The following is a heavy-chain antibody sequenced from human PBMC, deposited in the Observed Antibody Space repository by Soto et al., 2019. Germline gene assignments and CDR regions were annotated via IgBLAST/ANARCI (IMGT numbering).Heavy chain of an antibody. D-gene: IGHD4-17*01. Sequence: PSETLSLTCTVSGGSVSSGSYYWSWIRQPPGKGLEWIGYIYYSGSTNYNPSLKSRVTISVDTSKNQFSLKLSSVTAADTAVHYCANSPTGDYSFDYWGQGTLVTSPQ. V-gene: IGHV4-61*01. CDR2: IYYSGST. CDR1: GGSVSSGSYY. J-gene: IGHJ4*02. CDR3: ANSPTGDYSFDY.